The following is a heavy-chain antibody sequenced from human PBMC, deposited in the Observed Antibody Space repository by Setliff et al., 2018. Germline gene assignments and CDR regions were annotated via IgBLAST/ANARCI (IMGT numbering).Heavy chain of an antibody. CDR3: ARAPRYFDPTGSYFDF. CDR1: GASISGNSYY. D-gene: IGHD3-22*01. Sequence: SETLSLTCTVSGASISGNSYYWAWIRQPPGKGLEWIASTYYSGSTYYNPSLKSRVTISVDTSKSQFSLKLTSVTAADTAVYYCARAPRYFDPTGSYFDFWGQGTLVTVSS. J-gene: IGHJ4*02. CDR2: TYYSGST. V-gene: IGHV4-39*07.